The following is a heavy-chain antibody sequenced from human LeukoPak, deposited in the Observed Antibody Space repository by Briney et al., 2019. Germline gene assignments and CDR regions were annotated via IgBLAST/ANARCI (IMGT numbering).Heavy chain of an antibody. CDR3: ARAAAGIGFFQH. J-gene: IGHJ1*01. D-gene: IGHD6-13*01. CDR2: IHHSGST. CDR1: GYSISSGYY. V-gene: IGHV4-38-2*02. Sequence: SETLSLTCTVSGYSISSGYYWGWIRQPPGKGLEWIGNIHHSGSTYYNPSLKSRVTISADTSKNQLSLKLSSVTAADTALYYCARAAAGIGFFQHWGQGTLVTVSS.